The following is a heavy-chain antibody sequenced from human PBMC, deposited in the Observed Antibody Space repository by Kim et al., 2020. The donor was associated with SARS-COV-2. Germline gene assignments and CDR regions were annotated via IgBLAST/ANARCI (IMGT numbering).Heavy chain of an antibody. CDR3: ARDRFDYDFWSGPNWFDP. CDR1: GFTFSSYS. D-gene: IGHD3-3*01. Sequence: GGSLRLSCAASGFTFSSYSMNWVRQAPGKGLEWVSYISSSSSTIYYADSVKGRFTISRDNAKNSLYLQMNSLRAEDTAVYYCARDRFDYDFWSGPNWFDPWGQGTLVTVSS. V-gene: IGHV3-48*04. J-gene: IGHJ5*02. CDR2: ISSSSSTI.